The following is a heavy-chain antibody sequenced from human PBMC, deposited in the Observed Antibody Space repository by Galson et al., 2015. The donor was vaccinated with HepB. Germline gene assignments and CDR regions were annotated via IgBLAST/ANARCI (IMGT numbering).Heavy chain of an antibody. CDR2: IINSGSTI. D-gene: IGHD3-10*01. CDR3: ARDSGNFYGSGSYRQFDY. CDR1: GFTFSSCD. V-gene: IGHV3-48*03. Sequence: SLRLSCAASGFTFSSCDMNWVRQAPGKGLEWVSYIINSGSTIYYADSVKGRFTISRDNAKNSLYLQMNSLRVEDTAVYYCARDSGNFYGSGSYRQFDYWGQGTPVTVSS. J-gene: IGHJ4*02.